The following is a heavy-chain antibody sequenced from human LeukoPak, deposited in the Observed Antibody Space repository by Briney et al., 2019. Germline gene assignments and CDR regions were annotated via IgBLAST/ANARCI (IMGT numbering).Heavy chain of an antibody. V-gene: IGHV3-21*01. CDR2: ISSSSSSYI. Sequence: GGSLRPSCAASGFTFSSYSMNWVRQAPGKGLEWVSSISSSSSSYIYYADSVKGRFTISRDNAKNSLYLQMNSLRAEDTAVYYCARDWGGYDGRLAFDIWGQGTMVTVSS. D-gene: IGHD5-12*01. J-gene: IGHJ3*02. CDR3: ARDWGGYDGRLAFDI. CDR1: GFTFSSYS.